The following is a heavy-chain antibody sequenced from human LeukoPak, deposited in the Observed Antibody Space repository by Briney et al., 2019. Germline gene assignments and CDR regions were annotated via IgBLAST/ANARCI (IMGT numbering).Heavy chain of an antibody. J-gene: IGHJ4*02. CDR2: ISGSGGST. CDR1: GFTFNNYA. D-gene: IGHD2-21*02. Sequence: PGGSLRLSCAASGFTFNNYAMSWVRQAPGKGLEWVSAISGSGGSTFYADSVKGRFTISRDSSKNTLLLQLNSLRAEDTAVYYCAKETELTVSALFDQWGQGTLVTVSS. V-gene: IGHV3-23*01. CDR3: AKETELTVSALFDQ.